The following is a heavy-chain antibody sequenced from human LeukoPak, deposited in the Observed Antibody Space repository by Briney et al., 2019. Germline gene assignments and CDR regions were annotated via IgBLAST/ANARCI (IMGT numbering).Heavy chain of an antibody. V-gene: IGHV3-21*01. J-gene: IGHJ4*02. CDR1: GFNFEIYS. D-gene: IGHD4/OR15-4a*01. Sequence: PGGSLRLPCEASGFNFEIYSMNWVRQAPGKGLEWVSSISSSSNFIYYADSVKGRFTISRDNAKNSLYLQMSSLRVEDTAVYYCARGATLVAFDYWGQGTLVSVSS. CDR3: ARGATLVAFDY. CDR2: ISSSSNFI.